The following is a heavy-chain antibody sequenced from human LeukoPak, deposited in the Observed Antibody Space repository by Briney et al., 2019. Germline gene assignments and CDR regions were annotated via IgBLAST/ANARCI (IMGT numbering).Heavy chain of an antibody. CDR3: ARDGSFGELVDP. Sequence: SVRVSCKASVGTFSSYAISSVRHAPGQRLEWMGRIIPILGIANYTQKFQGRVTITADKSTSTAYMELSRLRSEETAVYYCARDGSFGELVDPWGQGTLVTVSS. V-gene: IGHV1-69*04. D-gene: IGHD3-10*01. CDR1: VGTFSSYA. J-gene: IGHJ5*02. CDR2: IIPILGIA.